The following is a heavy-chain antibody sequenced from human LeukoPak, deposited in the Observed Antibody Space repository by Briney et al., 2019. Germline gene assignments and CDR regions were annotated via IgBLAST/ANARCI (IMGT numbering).Heavy chain of an antibody. D-gene: IGHD5-24*01. CDR3: ARVSGYTPNFDY. CDR2: IIPIFGTA. CDR1: GGTFSSYA. J-gene: IGHJ4*02. V-gene: IGHV1-69*13. Sequence: ASVKVSCKASGGTFSSYAISWVRQAPGQGLEWMGGIIPIFGTANYAQKFQGRVTITADESTSTAYMELSSLRSEDTAVYYCARVSGYTPNFDYWGQGTLVTVSS.